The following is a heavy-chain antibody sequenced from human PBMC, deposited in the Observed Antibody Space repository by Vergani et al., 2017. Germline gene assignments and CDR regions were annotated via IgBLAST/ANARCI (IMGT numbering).Heavy chain of an antibody. CDR3: AKDRGMATIKSYYFDY. J-gene: IGHJ4*02. D-gene: IGHD5-24*01. V-gene: IGHV3-30*02. Sequence: VVQPGGSLRLSCAASGFTFSSYGMHWVRQAPGKGLEWVAFIRYDGSNKYYADSVKGRFTISRDNSKNTLYLQMNSLRAEDTAVYYCAKDRGMATIKSYYFDYWGQGTLVTVSS. CDR2: IRYDGSNK. CDR1: GFTFSSYG.